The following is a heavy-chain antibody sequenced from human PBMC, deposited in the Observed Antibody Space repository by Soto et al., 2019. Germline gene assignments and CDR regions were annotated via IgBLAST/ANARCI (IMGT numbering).Heavy chain of an antibody. CDR2: IGDDGSTK. J-gene: IGHJ4*02. Sequence: QVQLVESGGGVVQPGTSLRLACITSGFTFRSYGMHWVRQAPGRGLAWLAIIGDDGSTKYYADSVEGRFTISRDNSRDMVYLQMNSLRAEDTALYYCARNNGNYRLDDWGQGALVIVSS. D-gene: IGHD1-7*01. V-gene: IGHV3-33*01. CDR3: ARNNGNYRLDD. CDR1: GFTFRSYG.